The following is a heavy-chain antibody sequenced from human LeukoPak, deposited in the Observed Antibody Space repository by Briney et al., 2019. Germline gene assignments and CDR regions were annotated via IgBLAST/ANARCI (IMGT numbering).Heavy chain of an antibody. CDR2: IYSGDST. V-gene: IGHV3-53*01. J-gene: IGHJ3*02. D-gene: IGHD3-16*01. CDR1: GFTLSSNY. CDR3: ARALGDAFDI. Sequence: PGGSLRLSCAASGFTLSSNYMSWVRQAPGKGLEWVSVIYSGDSTFYADSVKGRFTISRDNSKNTLYLQMNSLRAEDTAVYYCARALGDAFDIWGQGTMVTVSS.